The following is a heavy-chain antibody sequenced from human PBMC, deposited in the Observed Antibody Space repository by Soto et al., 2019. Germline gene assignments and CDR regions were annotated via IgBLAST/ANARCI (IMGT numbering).Heavy chain of an antibody. CDR1: GGTFSSYA. V-gene: IGHV1-69*01. Sequence: QVQLVQSGAEVKKPGSSVKVSCKASGGTFSSYAISWVRPAPGQVLEWMGGIIPIFGTANYAQRFQGRVTITADESTSTTYMERSSLRSEDTAVYYCARELPLEKVGLGFLEPSPSRRGGMDVWGQGTTVTVSS. CDR2: IIPIFGTA. J-gene: IGHJ6*02. CDR3: ARELPLEKVGLGFLEPSPSRRGGMDV. D-gene: IGHD3-3*02.